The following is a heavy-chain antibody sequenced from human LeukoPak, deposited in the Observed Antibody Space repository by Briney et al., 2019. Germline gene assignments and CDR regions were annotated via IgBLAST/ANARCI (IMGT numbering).Heavy chain of an antibody. V-gene: IGHV1-2*02. Sequence: ASVKVSCKASGYTFTGYYMHWVRQAPGQGLEWMGWINPNSGGTNYAQKFQGRVTMTTDTSTSTAYMELRSLRSDDTAVYYCARDRVIAAAGTAPHYWGQGTLVTVSS. J-gene: IGHJ4*02. CDR1: GYTFTGYY. CDR2: INPNSGGT. CDR3: ARDRVIAAAGTAPHY. D-gene: IGHD6-13*01.